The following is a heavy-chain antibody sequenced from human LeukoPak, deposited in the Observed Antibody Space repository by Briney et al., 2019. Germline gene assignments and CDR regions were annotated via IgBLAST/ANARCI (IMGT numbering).Heavy chain of an antibody. CDR2: INPNSGGT. Sequence: ASVKVSCKTSGYTFTNYDINWVRQAPGQGLEWMGRINPNSGGTNYAQKFQGRVTMTRDTSISTAYMELSRLRSDDTAVYYCARVTTSRGAALYYWGQGTLVTVSS. V-gene: IGHV1-2*06. CDR3: ARVTTSRGAALYY. D-gene: IGHD6-6*01. CDR1: GYTFTNYD. J-gene: IGHJ4*02.